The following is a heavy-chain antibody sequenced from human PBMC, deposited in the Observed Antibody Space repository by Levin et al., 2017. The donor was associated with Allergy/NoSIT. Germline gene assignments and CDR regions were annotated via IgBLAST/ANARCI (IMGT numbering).Heavy chain of an antibody. Sequence: SETLSLTCTVSGGSISSYYWSWIRQPPGKGLEWIGYIYYSGSASYNPSLKSRVTISVDRSNNQFSLNLNSVTAADTAVYYCARATKFDYWGQGILVTVSS. V-gene: IGHV4-59*01. J-gene: IGHJ4*02. CDR3: ARATKFDY. CDR2: IYYSGSA. CDR1: GGSISSYY. D-gene: IGHD2-2*01.